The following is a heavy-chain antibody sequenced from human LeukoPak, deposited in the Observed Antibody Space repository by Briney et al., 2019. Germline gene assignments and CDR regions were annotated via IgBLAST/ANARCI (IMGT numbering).Heavy chain of an antibody. CDR2: ISANNGKT. J-gene: IGHJ4*02. CDR3: ARDGYFDY. D-gene: IGHD6-13*01. Sequence: ASVKVSCKASGYSFTTYGVGWVRQAPGQGLEWMGWISANNGKTIYAQNLQGRVTMTIDTSTTTAYMELRSLRSDDTAVYFCARDGYFDYWGQGTLVTVSS. CDR1: GYSFTTYG. V-gene: IGHV1-18*01.